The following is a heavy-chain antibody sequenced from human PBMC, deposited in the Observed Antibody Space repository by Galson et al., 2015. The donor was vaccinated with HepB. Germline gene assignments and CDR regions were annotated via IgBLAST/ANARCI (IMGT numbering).Heavy chain of an antibody. J-gene: IGHJ3*01. CDR2: IKSDGSDT. CDR3: AGDTSGYYYDAFDV. Sequence: SLRLSCAASGFTFSSYWMHWVRQDAGKGLVWVSRIKSDGSDTNYADSVKGRFTISRDSAKNTLYLQMNSLRAEDTAVYYCAGDTSGYYYDAFDVWGQGTMVTVSS. V-gene: IGHV3-74*01. D-gene: IGHD3-22*01. CDR1: GFTFSSYW.